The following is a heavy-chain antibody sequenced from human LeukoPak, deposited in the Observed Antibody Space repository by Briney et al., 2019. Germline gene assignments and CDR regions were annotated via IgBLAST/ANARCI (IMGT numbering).Heavy chain of an antibody. Sequence: PGGSLRLSCAASGFSVRSHYMSWVRQAPGKGLEWVAVIYSDRRTHYGDSVKGRFTISRDNSNNTLHLQMNSLRGEDTAVYYCARDGIAVAGGFDYWGQGTLVTVSS. V-gene: IGHV3-53*01. D-gene: IGHD6-19*01. J-gene: IGHJ4*02. CDR2: IYSDRRT. CDR1: GFSVRSHY. CDR3: ARDGIAVAGGFDY.